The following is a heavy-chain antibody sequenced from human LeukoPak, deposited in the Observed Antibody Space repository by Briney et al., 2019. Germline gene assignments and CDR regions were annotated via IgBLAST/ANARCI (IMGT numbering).Heavy chain of an antibody. V-gene: IGHV4-4*07. CDR2: IYTSGST. CDR3: ARERRYYMDV. CDR1: GGSISSYY. J-gene: IGHJ6*03. Sequence: SETLSLTCTVSGGSISSYYWSWLRQPAGKGLEWIGHIYTSGSTNYNPSLMSRVTMSVDTSKNQFSLKLSSVTAADTAVFYCARERRYYMDVWGKGTTVTVSS.